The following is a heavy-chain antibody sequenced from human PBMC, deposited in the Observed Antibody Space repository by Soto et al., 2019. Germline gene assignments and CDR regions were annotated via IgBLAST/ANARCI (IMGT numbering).Heavy chain of an antibody. CDR1: GYSFTSYW. CDR2: IYPGDSDT. D-gene: IGHD3-22*01. CDR3: ARCFYDSSAYPRPDAFDI. V-gene: IGHV5-51*01. J-gene: IGHJ3*02. Sequence: GESLKISCKGSGYSFTSYWIGWVRQMPWKGLEWMGIIYPGDSDTRYSPSFQGQVTISADKSISTAYLQWSSLKASDTAMYYCARCFYDSSAYPRPDAFDIWGQGTMVTVSS.